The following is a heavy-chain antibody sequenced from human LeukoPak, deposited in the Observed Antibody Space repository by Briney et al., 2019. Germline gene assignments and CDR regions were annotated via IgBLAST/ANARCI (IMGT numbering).Heavy chain of an antibody. CDR2: ISAYNGNT. CDR1: GYTFTSYG. D-gene: IGHD2-15*01. V-gene: IGHV1-18*01. Sequence: ASVKVSCKASGYTFTSYGISWVRQAPGQGLEWMGWISAYNGNTNYAQKLQGRVTMTTDTSTSTAYMELRSLRSDDTAVYYCARGSVDIVVVVAADGELDYWGQGTLVTVSS. J-gene: IGHJ4*02. CDR3: ARGSVDIVVVVAADGELDY.